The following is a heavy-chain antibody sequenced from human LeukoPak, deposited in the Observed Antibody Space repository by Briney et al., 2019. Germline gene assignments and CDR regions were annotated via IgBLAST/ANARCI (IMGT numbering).Heavy chain of an antibody. V-gene: IGHV4-38-2*01. CDR1: GYSISRGYY. D-gene: IGHD1-20*01. J-gene: IGHJ4*02. CDR2: IYHIGST. Sequence: SETRSLTCGVSGYSISRGYYWAWIRQPPGKGLEWIGTIYHIGSTYYNPSLESRVTISVDTSKNEFSLNLNSVTAADTAVYYCARAGWIITSGIDYWGQGALVTVSS. CDR3: ARAGWIITSGIDY.